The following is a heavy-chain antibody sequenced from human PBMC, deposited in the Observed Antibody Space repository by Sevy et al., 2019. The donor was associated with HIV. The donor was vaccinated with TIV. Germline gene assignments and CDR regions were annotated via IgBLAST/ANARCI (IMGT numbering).Heavy chain of an antibody. Sequence: SETPLTCTVSGGSINSDHWNWIRQPPGKGLEWIGYVYYTGGTNYNPSLKNRVTISVDRTKNQFSLKLTSVTAADTAVYYCARRNDFDIWGQGTMVTVSS. CDR3: ARRNDFDI. CDR1: GGSINSDH. CDR2: VYYTGGT. J-gene: IGHJ3*02. V-gene: IGHV4-59*08.